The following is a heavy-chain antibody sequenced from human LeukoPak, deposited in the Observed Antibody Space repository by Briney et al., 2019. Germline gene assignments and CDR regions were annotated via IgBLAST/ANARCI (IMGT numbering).Heavy chain of an antibody. CDR2: LRPNRGRT. V-gene: IGHV1-2*02. D-gene: IGHD1-14*01. CDR1: GYTSTGQY. CDR3: AREGLEPFDY. Sequence: GSVKVSWKASGYTSTGQYIHWVRPAAGQGLEWMRWLRPNRGRTNYAQEFQRRVTMNRDTSISTAYLELSRLRYDDTAVYYCAREGLEPFDYWGEGTLVTVSS. J-gene: IGHJ4*02.